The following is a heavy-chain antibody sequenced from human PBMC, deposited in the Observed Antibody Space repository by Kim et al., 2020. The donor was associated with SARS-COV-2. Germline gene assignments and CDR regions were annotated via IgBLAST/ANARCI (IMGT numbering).Heavy chain of an antibody. CDR3: AREGTYYYDSSGYFYFD. D-gene: IGHD3-22*01. J-gene: IGHJ4*01. V-gene: IGHV3-30*04. Sequence: GGSLRLSCAASGFTFSSYAMHWVRQAPGKGLEWVAVISYDGSNKYYADSVKGRFTISRDNSKNTLYLQMNSLRAEDTAVYYCAREGTYYYDSSGYFYFD. CDR2: ISYDGSNK. CDR1: GFTFSSYA.